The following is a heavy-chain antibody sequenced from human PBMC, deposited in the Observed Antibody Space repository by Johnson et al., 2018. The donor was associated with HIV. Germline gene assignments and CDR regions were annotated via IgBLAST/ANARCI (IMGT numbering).Heavy chain of an antibody. CDR1: GFSFSDYY. CDR3: ARGGGDCGGDCFLGAFDI. V-gene: IGHV3-11*04. J-gene: IGHJ3*02. CDR2: ISSSGSTR. D-gene: IGHD2-21*01. Sequence: QVQLVESGGGLVKPGGSLRLSCAASGFSFSDYYMTWIRQAPGKGLEWVSYISSSGSTRYYADSVKGRFTISTDNANNSLYLQMHSLRAEDTALYYCARGGGDCGGDCFLGAFDIWGQGTMVTVSS.